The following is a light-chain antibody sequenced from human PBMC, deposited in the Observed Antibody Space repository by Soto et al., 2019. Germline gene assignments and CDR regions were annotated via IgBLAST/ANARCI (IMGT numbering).Light chain of an antibody. V-gene: IGLV6-57*04. Sequence: NFMLTQPHSVSESPGKTVTISCTRSSGSIASNYVQWYQQRPGSAPINVIYEDNQRPSGVPDRFSGSIDSSSNSASLTISGLKNEDEADYYCQSYDSSNWVFGGGTKLTVL. CDR3: QSYDSSNWV. CDR1: SGSIASNY. J-gene: IGLJ3*02. CDR2: EDN.